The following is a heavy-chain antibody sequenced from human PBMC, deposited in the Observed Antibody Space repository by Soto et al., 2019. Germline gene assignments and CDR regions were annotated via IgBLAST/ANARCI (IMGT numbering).Heavy chain of an antibody. Sequence: EVQLVESGGGLVKPGGSLRLSCAASGFTFTRYSMNWVRQAPGKGLEWVSSISSTTNYIYYGDSMKGRFTISRDNAKNSCYLEWTSRGAKTTVGYNLARGAEDLTSNFAYWGQGTWAPSPQ. D-gene: IGHD3-16*01. J-gene: IGHJ4*02. CDR2: ISSTTNYI. CDR1: GFTFTRYS. CDR3: ARGAEDLTSNFAY. V-gene: IGHV3-21*06.